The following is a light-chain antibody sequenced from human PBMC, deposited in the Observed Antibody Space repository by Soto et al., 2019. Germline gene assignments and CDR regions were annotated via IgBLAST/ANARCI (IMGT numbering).Light chain of an antibody. J-gene: IGKJ4*01. CDR2: DAT. Sequence: DIQMTQSPTSLSASVGDRVTIICRASQSISSHLNWYQQKPGKAPDLLVYDATTLQSRVPSRFSDRGSGTIFTLTISSLQPEDFATYYCQQAYSTPPTFDGGTKVEIK. V-gene: IGKV1-39*01. CDR1: QSISSH. CDR3: QQAYSTPPT.